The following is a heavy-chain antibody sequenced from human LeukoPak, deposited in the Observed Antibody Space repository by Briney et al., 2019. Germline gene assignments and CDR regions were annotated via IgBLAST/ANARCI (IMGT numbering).Heavy chain of an antibody. CDR1: GGSISSYY. J-gene: IGHJ4*02. CDR2: IYYSGST. D-gene: IGHD3-10*01. V-gene: IGHV4-59*01. Sequence: SETLSLTCTVSGGSISSYYRSWIRQPPGKGLEWIGYIYYSGSTNYNPSLKSRVTISVDTSKNQFSLKLSSVTAADTAVYYCARETGSGSYVYFDYWGQGTLVTVSS. CDR3: ARETGSGSYVYFDY.